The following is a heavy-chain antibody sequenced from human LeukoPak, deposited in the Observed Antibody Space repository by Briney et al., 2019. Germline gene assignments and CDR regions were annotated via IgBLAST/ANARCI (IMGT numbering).Heavy chain of an antibody. Sequence: PSETLSLTCSVSGVSISDYHWIWIRQPPAKGLEWMGYFSYSGSTRYNPSLKSRVTMSVDTSKYQFSLRLISVAAADTAVYYCARMYSGTSYYFDFWGQGTLVTVSS. CDR1: GVSISDYH. D-gene: IGHD1-26*01. J-gene: IGHJ4*02. V-gene: IGHV4-59*01. CDR2: FSYSGST. CDR3: ARMYSGTSYYFDF.